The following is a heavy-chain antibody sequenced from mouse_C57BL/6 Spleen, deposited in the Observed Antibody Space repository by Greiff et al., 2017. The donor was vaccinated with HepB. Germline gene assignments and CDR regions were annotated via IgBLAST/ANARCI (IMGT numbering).Heavy chain of an antibody. V-gene: IGHV5-9-1*02. Sequence: EVMLVESGEGLVKPGGSLKLSCAASGFTFSSYAMSWVRQTPEKRLEWVAYISSGGDYIYYADTVKGRFTISRDNARNTLYLQMSSLKSEDTAMYYCTMVTGPDYFDYWGQGTTLTVSS. D-gene: IGHD2-2*01. J-gene: IGHJ2*01. CDR1: GFTFSSYA. CDR2: ISSGGDYI. CDR3: TMVTGPDYFDY.